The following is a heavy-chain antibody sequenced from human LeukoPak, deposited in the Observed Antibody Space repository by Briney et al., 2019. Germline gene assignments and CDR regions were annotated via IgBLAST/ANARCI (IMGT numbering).Heavy chain of an antibody. CDR3: ARDVMGYCSSTSCYAIYAFDI. J-gene: IGHJ3*02. D-gene: IGHD2-2*01. CDR1: GFTFSSYS. CDR2: ISSGSSYI. V-gene: IGHV3-21*01. Sequence: GGSLRLSCAASGFTFSSYSMNWVRQAPGKGLEWVSSISSGSSYIYYADSVKGRFTISRDHAKSSLYLQMNSLRAEDTAVYYCARDVMGYCSSTSCYAIYAFDIWGQGTMVTVSS.